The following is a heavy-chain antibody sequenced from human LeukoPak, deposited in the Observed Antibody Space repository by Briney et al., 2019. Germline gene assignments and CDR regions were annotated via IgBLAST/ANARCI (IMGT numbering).Heavy chain of an antibody. CDR1: GFTFSSYA. V-gene: IGHV3-23*01. Sequence: GGSLRLSCAASGFTFSSYAMSWVRQAPGKGLEWVSAISGSGGSTYYADSVKGRFTISRDNSKNTLYLQMNSLRAEDTAIYYCAKGLLSGSGSYSDYWGQGTLVTVSS. J-gene: IGHJ4*02. CDR2: ISGSGGST. D-gene: IGHD3-10*01. CDR3: AKGLLSGSGSYSDY.